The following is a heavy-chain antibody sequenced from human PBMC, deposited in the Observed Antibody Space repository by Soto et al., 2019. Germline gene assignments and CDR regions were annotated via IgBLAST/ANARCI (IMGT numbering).Heavy chain of an antibody. CDR2: IKQDGSEK. V-gene: IGHV3-7*01. CDR3: AKDENSFDH. J-gene: IGHJ4*02. CDR1: GFTFSNYW. Sequence: LRLSCAASGFTFSNYWMTWVRQAPGKGLEWVANIKQDGSEKYYVDSVKGRFTISRDNAKNSLYLQMNSLRAEGTAVYYCAKDENSFDHWGQGTQVTVSS.